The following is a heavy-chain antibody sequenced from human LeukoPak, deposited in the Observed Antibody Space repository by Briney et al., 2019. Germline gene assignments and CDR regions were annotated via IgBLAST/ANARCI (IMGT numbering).Heavy chain of an antibody. CDR3: ARGEYYDSSGYYPPGDY. J-gene: IGHJ4*02. CDR1: GFTFSSYS. D-gene: IGHD3-22*01. V-gene: IGHV3-48*01. Sequence: GGSLRLSCAASGFTFSSYSMNWVRQAPGKGLEWVSYISSSSSTIYYADSVKGRFTISGDNAKNSLYLQMNSLRAEDTAVYYCARGEYYDSSGYYPPGDYWGQGTLVTVSS. CDR2: ISSSSSTI.